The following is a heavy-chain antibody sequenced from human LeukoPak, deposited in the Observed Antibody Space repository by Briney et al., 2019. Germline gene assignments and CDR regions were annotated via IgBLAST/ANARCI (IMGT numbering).Heavy chain of an antibody. Sequence: GGSLRLSCTASGFTFSSYSMNWVRQAPVKGLEWVSYISSSGSTIYYADSVKGRFTISRDNAKNSLYLQMNSLRAEDTAVYYCARDLSLYCSGGSCYSLNYWGQGTLVTVSS. CDR1: GFTFSSYS. CDR2: ISSSGSTI. D-gene: IGHD2-15*01. CDR3: ARDLSLYCSGGSCYSLNY. V-gene: IGHV3-48*04. J-gene: IGHJ4*02.